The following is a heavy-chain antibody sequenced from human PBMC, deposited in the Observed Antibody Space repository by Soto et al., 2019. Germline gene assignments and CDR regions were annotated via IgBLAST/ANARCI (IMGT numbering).Heavy chain of an antibody. V-gene: IGHV3-30-3*01. CDR1: GFTFSSYA. D-gene: IGHD6-13*01. J-gene: IGHJ6*02. CDR3: ARGSSSWYFSYYYYGMDV. CDR2: ISYDGSNK. Sequence: QVPLVESGGGVVQPGRSLRLSCAASGFTFSSYAMHWVRQAPGKGLEWVAVISYDGSNKYYADSVKGRFTISRDNSKNTLYLQMNSLRAEDTAVYYCARGSSSWYFSYYYYGMDVWGQGTTVTVSS.